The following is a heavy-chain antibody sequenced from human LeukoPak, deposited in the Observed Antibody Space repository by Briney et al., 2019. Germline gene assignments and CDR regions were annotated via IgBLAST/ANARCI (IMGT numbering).Heavy chain of an antibody. CDR3: ARQLIPDAFDI. D-gene: IGHD2-8*01. CDR1: GGSISSGDYY. CDR2: IYYSGST. V-gene: IGHV4-30-4*01. J-gene: IGHJ3*02. Sequence: SETLSLTCTVSGGSISSGDYYWSWIRQPPGKGLEWIGYIYYSGSTYYNPSLKSRVTLSVDTSKNQFSLKLSSVTAADTAVYYCARQLIPDAFDIWGQGTMVTVSS.